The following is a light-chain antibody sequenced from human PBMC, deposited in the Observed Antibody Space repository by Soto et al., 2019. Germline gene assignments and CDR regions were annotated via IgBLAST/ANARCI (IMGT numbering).Light chain of an antibody. CDR1: QGISSR. CDR3: QQSYSTPLT. CDR2: AAS. Sequence: DIQLTQSPCSVCASVGDRVTLTCRASQGISSRLAWYQQEPGKAPKLLIYAASSLQSGVPSRFSGSGSGTDFTLTISSLQPEDFATYYCQQSYSTPLTFGGGTKVDIK. V-gene: IGKV1-12*01. J-gene: IGKJ4*01.